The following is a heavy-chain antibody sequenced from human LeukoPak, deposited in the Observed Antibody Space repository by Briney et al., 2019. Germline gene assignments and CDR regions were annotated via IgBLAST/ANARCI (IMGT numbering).Heavy chain of an antibody. CDR3: ASPPVPQAAAITPGYFYYYMDV. D-gene: IGHD6-13*01. Sequence: SVKVSCKASGYTFTSYGISWVRQAPGQGLEWMGGIIPIFGTANYAQKFQGRVTVTADKSSTTVYMELSSLRSEDTAVYYCASPPVPQAAAITPGYFYYYMDVWGKGTTVTVSS. J-gene: IGHJ6*03. CDR2: IIPIFGTA. V-gene: IGHV1-69*06. CDR1: GYTFTSYG.